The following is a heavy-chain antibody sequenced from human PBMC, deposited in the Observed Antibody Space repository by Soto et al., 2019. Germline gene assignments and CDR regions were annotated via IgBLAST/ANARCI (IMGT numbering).Heavy chain of an antibody. Sequence: GGSLRLSCAASGFSFRSYGMHWVRQAPGKGLEWVAIRWYDGSNKYYADSVKGRFTISRDNSKNTLYLQMNNLRAEDTAVYYCARDGGYGSGSREDYWGQGTLVTVSS. D-gene: IGHD3-10*01. V-gene: IGHV3-33*01. CDR3: ARDGGYGSGSREDY. CDR1: GFSFRSYG. CDR2: RWYDGSNK. J-gene: IGHJ4*02.